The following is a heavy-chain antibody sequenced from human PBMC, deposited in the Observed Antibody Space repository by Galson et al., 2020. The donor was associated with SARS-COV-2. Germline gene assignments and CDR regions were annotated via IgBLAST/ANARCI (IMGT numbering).Heavy chain of an antibody. Sequence: KIGESLKISCKGSGYSFTSYWISWVRQMPGKGLEWMGRIDPSDSYTNYSPSFQGHVTISADKSISTAYLQWSSLKASDTAMYYCARPGIYGDYVGWFDPWGQGTLVTVSS. J-gene: IGHJ5*02. CDR1: GYSFTSYW. V-gene: IGHV5-10-1*01. D-gene: IGHD4-17*01. CDR2: IDPSDSYT. CDR3: ARPGIYGDYVGWFDP.